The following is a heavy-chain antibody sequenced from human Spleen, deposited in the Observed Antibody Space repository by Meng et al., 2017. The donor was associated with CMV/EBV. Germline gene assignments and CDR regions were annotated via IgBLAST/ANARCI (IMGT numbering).Heavy chain of an antibody. V-gene: IGHV3-15*01. CDR3: TTDGLYSNYAEDY. CDR2: IKSKTDGGTT. D-gene: IGHD4-11*01. Sequence: GESLKISCAASGFTFSNAWMSWVRQAPGKGLEWVGRIKSKTDGGTTDYAAPVKGRFTISRDDSKNTLYLQMNSLKTEDTAVYYCTTDGLYSNYAEDYWGQGTLVTVSS. CDR1: GFTFSNAW. J-gene: IGHJ4*02.